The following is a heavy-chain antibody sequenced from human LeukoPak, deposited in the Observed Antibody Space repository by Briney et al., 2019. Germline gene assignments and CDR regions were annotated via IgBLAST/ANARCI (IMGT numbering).Heavy chain of an antibody. Sequence: GGSLRLSCAASGFTFNSFFLNWVRLTPGRELEWLACISQDGSETFYMDSVRGRFTISRDNTKNSLYLQMDSLRAEDTAVYFCVRDLGHSRHYFEYWGQGVLVTVSS. V-gene: IGHV3-7*01. CDR2: ISQDGSET. J-gene: IGHJ4*02. CDR1: GFTFNSFF. D-gene: IGHD7-27*01. CDR3: VRDLGHSRHYFEY.